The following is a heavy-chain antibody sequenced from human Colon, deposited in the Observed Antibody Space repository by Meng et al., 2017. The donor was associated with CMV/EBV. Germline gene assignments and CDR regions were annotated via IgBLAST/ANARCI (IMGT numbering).Heavy chain of an antibody. J-gene: IGHJ4*02. D-gene: IGHD6-19*01. V-gene: IGHV4-61*01. CDR3: AREASGWSTGIDY. CDR1: GGSVNSGSYY. Sequence: SETLSLTCSVSGGSVNSGSYYWTWIRQRPGEGLEWIGYISYSGNTNYNPSLKTRLTIEVDTSKNQFSLKLNSVSAADTAMYYCAREASGWSTGIDYWGRGTLVTVSS. CDR2: ISYSGNT.